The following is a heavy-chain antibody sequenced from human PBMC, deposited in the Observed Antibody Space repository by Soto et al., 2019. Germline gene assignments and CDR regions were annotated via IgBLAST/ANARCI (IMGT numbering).Heavy chain of an antibody. CDR2: IIPIFGTA. V-gene: IGHV1-69*01. D-gene: IGHD2-15*01. J-gene: IGHJ5*02. Sequence: QVQLVQSGAEVKKPGSSVKVSCKASGGTFSSYAISWVRQAPGQGLEWMGGIIPIFGTANYAQKFRGRVTITADESTSTAYMELSSLRSEDTAVYYCARDGCSGGSCYNWFDPWGQGTLVTVSS. CDR1: GGTFSSYA. CDR3: ARDGCSGGSCYNWFDP.